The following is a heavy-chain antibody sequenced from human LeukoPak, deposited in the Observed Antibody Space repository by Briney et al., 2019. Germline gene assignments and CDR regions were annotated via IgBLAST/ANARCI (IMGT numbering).Heavy chain of an antibody. V-gene: IGHV1-18*01. D-gene: IGHD2-21*02. CDR2: ISAYDGNT. CDR1: GYTFTNYG. CDR3: ARDGEGGDPLNWFDP. Sequence: ASVKVSCKASGYTFTNYGISWVRQAPGQGLEWMGWISAYDGNTNYAQKLQGRVTMTTDASTSTAYMELRSLRPDDTAVYYCARDGEGGDPLNWFDPWGQGTLVTVSS. J-gene: IGHJ5*02.